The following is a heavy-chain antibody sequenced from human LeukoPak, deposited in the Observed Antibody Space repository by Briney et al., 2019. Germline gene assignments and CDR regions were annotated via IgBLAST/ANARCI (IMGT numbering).Heavy chain of an antibody. CDR3: IRNWNLDS. Sequence: GGSLRLSCAASGFSFSVYWMSWVRQAPGRGLEWVANLKPDGSEKNYGDSVKGRFTISRDNAKNSLFLQMNSLTAEDTAVYYCIRNWNLDSWGQGTLVTVSS. CDR2: LKPDGSEK. D-gene: IGHD1-1*01. CDR1: GFSFSVYW. V-gene: IGHV3-7*01. J-gene: IGHJ4*02.